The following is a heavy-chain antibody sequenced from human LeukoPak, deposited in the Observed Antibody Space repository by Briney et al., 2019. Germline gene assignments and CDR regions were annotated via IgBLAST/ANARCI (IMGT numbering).Heavy chain of an antibody. V-gene: IGHV1-8*03. D-gene: IGHD5-18*01. CDR1: GYTFTSYD. CDR2: MNPSSGNT. J-gene: IGHJ4*02. CDR3: ARGYSYGYEADY. Sequence: ASVKVSCKASGYTFTSYDINWVRQATGQGLEWMGRMNPSSGNTGYAQKFQGRVTITRNTSISTAYMELSSLRSEDTAVYYCARGYSYGYEADYWGQGTLVTVSS.